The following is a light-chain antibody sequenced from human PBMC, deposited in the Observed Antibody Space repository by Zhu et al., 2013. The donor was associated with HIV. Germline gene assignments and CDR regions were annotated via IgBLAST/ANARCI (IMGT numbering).Light chain of an antibody. V-gene: IGLV1-51*01. CDR3: ASWDRSLGAVV. CDR2: DDY. J-gene: IGLJ3*02. Sequence: QSVLTQPPSVSAAPGEKVTISCSGTSANIGNNYVSWYQQFPTTAPKFLIFDDYKRPSGIPDRFAGSKFGTSATLGITGLHTGDEATYYCASWDRSLGAVVFGGGTKLTVL. CDR1: SANIGNNY.